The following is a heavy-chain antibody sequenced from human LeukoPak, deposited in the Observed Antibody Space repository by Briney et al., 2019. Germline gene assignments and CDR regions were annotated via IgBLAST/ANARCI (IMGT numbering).Heavy chain of an antibody. V-gene: IGHV3-23*01. Sequence: PGGSLRLSCAASGFTFSSYAMSWVRQAPGKGLEWVSAISGSGGSTYYADSVKGRFTISRDNSKNTLYVQMNSLRAEDTAVYYCAKPGCSSTSCQDFDYWGQGTLVTVSS. J-gene: IGHJ4*02. CDR2: ISGSGGST. CDR3: AKPGCSSTSCQDFDY. D-gene: IGHD2-2*01. CDR1: GFTFSSYA.